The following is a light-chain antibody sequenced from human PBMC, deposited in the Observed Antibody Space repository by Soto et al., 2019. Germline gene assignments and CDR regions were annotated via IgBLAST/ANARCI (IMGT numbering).Light chain of an antibody. Sequence: QSVLTQPPSVSAAPGQNVTISCSGVTSNIGDNYVSWYQQFPGTAPKFLIYDNDKRPSGIPDRFSGSKSGTSATPGITGLQTGDEADYFCGTWDYSLSVWVFGGGTQLTVL. CDR1: TSNIGDNY. V-gene: IGLV1-51*01. J-gene: IGLJ3*02. CDR3: GTWDYSLSVWV. CDR2: DND.